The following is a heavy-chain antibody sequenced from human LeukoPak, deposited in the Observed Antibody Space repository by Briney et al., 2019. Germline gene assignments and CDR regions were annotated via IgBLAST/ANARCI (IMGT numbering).Heavy chain of an antibody. J-gene: IGHJ3*02. CDR2: IQYDGGDI. CDR1: GFTFTTSG. V-gene: IGHV3-30*02. CDR3: ARDDAFDI. Sequence: GGSLRLSCAASGFTFTTSGMHWVRQAPGKGLEWVTFIQYDGGDIFYADSVRGRFTISRDNSKNTLYLQMNSLRAEDTAVYYCARDDAFDIWGQGTMVTVSS.